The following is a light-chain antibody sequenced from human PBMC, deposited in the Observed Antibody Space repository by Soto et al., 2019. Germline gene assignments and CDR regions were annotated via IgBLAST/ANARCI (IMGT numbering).Light chain of an antibody. CDR1: QSVSSNY. J-gene: IGKJ4*01. CDR2: GAS. Sequence: EIVLTQSPGTLSLSPGERATLSCRASQSVSSNYLAWYQQKPGQAPRLLIYGASNRATGIPDRFSGSGSGTDFTLTISRLEPEHFAVYYCHQYDSSSLTFGGGTKVEIK. V-gene: IGKV3-20*01. CDR3: HQYDSSSLT.